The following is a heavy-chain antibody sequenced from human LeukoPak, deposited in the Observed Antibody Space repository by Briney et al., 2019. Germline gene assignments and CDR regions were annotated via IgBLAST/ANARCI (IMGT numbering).Heavy chain of an antibody. Sequence: AETLSLTCTVSGGSISSYYWSWIRQPAGKGLEWIGRIYASGGTNYNPSLKSRLTISVDKSKNQFSLRLSSVTAADTAVYYCARSVGYCSSASCYVNWFDPWGQGTLVTVSS. CDR3: ARSVGYCSSASCYVNWFDP. D-gene: IGHD2-2*01. V-gene: IGHV4-4*07. J-gene: IGHJ5*02. CDR1: GGSISSYY. CDR2: IYASGGT.